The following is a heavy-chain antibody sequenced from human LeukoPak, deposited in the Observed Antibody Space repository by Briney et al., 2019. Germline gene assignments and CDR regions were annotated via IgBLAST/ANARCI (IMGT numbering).Heavy chain of an antibody. CDR2: ISYDGSNE. Sequence: PGGSLRLSCAASGFTFSSYAMHWVRQAPGKGLEWVAVISYDGSNEYYADSVKGRFTISRDNSKNTLYLQMNSLRAEDTAVYHCARDEGFYGSGSYNTPFDFWGQGTLVTVSS. CDR1: GFTFSSYA. D-gene: IGHD3-10*01. CDR3: ARDEGFYGSGSYNTPFDF. V-gene: IGHV3-30*04. J-gene: IGHJ4*02.